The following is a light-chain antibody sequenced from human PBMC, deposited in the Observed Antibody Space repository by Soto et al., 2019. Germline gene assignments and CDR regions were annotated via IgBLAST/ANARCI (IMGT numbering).Light chain of an antibody. CDR3: QQYNNWPQ. J-gene: IGKJ1*01. V-gene: IGKV1-5*01. CDR2: DAS. CDR1: QSISSW. Sequence: DIQMTQSPSTLSASVGDRVTITCRASQSISSWLAWYQQKPGKAPKLLIYDASSLESGVPSRFSGSGSGTEFTLTISSLQSEDFAVYYCQQYNNWPQFGQGTKVDIK.